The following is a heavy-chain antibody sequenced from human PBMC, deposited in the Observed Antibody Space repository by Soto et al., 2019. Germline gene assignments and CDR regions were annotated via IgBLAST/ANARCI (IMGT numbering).Heavy chain of an antibody. CDR2: INSSGGST. CDR3: ARDRNVRDYYDSSGPLNWFDS. Sequence: RASVKVSCKASGYTFTNYYIHWVRQAPGQGLEWMGIINSSGGSTSYAQKFQGRVTMTRDTSTTTVYMEMSSQRSEDTAVYYCARDRNVRDYYDSSGPLNWFDSWG. D-gene: IGHD3-22*01. J-gene: IGHJ5*01. V-gene: IGHV1-46*01. CDR1: GYTFTNYY.